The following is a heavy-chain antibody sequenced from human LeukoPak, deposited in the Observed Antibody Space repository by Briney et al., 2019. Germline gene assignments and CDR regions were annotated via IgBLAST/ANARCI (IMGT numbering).Heavy chain of an antibody. V-gene: IGHV4-59*01. CDR1: GDSITTYY. D-gene: IGHD6-6*01. J-gene: IGHJ4*02. CDR3: ARDDSSSSY. Sequence: SETLSLTCTVSGDSITTYYWSWIRQPPGKGLEWIGYINYMGSTNYNPSLKNRVSISADISKTQFTLRLRSVTAADTAVYYCARDDSSSSYWGQGTLVTVSS. CDR2: INYMGST.